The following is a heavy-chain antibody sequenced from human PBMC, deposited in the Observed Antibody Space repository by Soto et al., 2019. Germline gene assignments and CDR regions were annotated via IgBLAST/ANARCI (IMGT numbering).Heavy chain of an antibody. Sequence: PSETLSLTCSVCGASISSYYYTWIRQTPGKGLEWIGYIYLGGSINYNPSFKSRVIVSVDTSKNHFSVRLSSVTAADTAVYYCTRGPSGDKVDYWGQGTLVTVS. CDR3: TRGPSGDKVDY. D-gene: IGHD7-27*01. J-gene: IGHJ4*02. CDR2: IYLGGSI. CDR1: GASISSYY. V-gene: IGHV4-59*01.